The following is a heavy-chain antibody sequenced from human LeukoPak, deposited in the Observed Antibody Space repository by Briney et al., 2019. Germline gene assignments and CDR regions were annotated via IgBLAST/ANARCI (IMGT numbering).Heavy chain of an antibody. CDR3: AREEIDGYNSCVDY. V-gene: IGHV3-33*01. CDR1: GFTFSSYG. D-gene: IGHD5-12*01. Sequence: GGSLRLSCAASGFTFSSYGMHWVRQAPGKGLEWVAVIWYDGSNKYYADSVKGRFTISRDNSKNTLYLQMNSLRAEDTAVYYCAREEIDGYNSCVDYWGQGTLVTVSS. J-gene: IGHJ4*02. CDR2: IWYDGSNK.